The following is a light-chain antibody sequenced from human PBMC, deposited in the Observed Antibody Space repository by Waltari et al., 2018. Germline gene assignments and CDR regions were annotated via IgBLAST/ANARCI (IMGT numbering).Light chain of an antibody. CDR3: CSYAGSTTLV. CDR1: SSDVGSYNL. J-gene: IGLJ3*02. Sequence: QSALTQPASVSGSPGQSITISCTGTSSDVGSYNLVSWYQHHPGKAPKLLIYEATKLPAGVSNRVAGSKSANTASLTISGLQAEDEADYYCCSYAGSTTLVFGGGTNLTVL. V-gene: IGLV2-23*01. CDR2: EAT.